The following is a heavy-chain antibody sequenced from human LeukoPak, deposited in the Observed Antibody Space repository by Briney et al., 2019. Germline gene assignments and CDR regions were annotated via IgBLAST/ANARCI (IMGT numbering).Heavy chain of an antibody. J-gene: IGHJ3*02. CDR1: GFTFSSYG. V-gene: IGHV3-33*01. CDR2: IWYDGRNK. CDR3: ARERLSPTHPVAFDI. Sequence: PGRSLRLSCAASGFTFSSYGMLWVRQAPGKGLEWVAVIWYDGRNKYYADSVKGRFTISRDNAKNALYLQMNSLRAADTAVYYCARERLSPTHPVAFDIWGQGTMVPVSS.